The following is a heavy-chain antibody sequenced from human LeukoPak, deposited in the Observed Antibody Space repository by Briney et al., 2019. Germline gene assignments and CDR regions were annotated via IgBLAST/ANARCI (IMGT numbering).Heavy chain of an antibody. CDR3: ARGPYTYYDILTGIFDY. CDR1: GFTFSSYG. CDR2: IYYSGST. D-gene: IGHD3-9*01. J-gene: IGHJ4*02. Sequence: PGGSLRLSCAASGFTFSSYGMHWIRQPPGKGLEWIGYIYYSGSTNYNPSLKSRVTISVDTSKNQFSLKLSSVTAADTAVYYCARGPYTYYDILTGIFDYWGQGTLVTVSS. V-gene: IGHV4-59*01.